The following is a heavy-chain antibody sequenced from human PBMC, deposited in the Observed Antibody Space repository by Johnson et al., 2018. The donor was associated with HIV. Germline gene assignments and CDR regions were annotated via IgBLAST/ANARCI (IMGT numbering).Heavy chain of an antibody. CDR3: ARRDSGSVSFDL. J-gene: IGHJ3*01. V-gene: IGHV3-33*08. CDR1: GFTFSSYA. D-gene: IGHD1-26*01. CDR2: IRYDGGNK. Sequence: QVQLVESGGGVVQPGRSLRLSCAASGFTFSSYAMHWVRQAPGKGLEWVAFIRYDGGNKYYADSVKGRFTISRDNDKNSLYLQVNSLRAEDTALYYCARRDSGSVSFDLWGQGTMVTVSS.